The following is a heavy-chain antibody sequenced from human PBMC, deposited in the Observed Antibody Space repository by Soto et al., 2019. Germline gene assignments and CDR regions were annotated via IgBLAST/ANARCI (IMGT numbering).Heavy chain of an antibody. J-gene: IGHJ4*02. D-gene: IGHD1-1*01. CDR1: GGSISSGGYF. V-gene: IGHV4-31*03. CDR3: ARGVLY. Sequence: QVQLQESGPGLVKPSQTLSLTCTVSGGSISSGGYFWSWIRQPPGKGLEWIGNIFYSGTTYYNPSPKSRVTIAVATSKTQFPLKLSSVTAADTAGYFCARGVLYWGQGTLVTVSS. CDR2: IFYSGTT.